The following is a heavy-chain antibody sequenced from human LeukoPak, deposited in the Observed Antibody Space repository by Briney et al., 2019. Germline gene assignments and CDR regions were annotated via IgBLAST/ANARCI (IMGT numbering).Heavy chain of an antibody. D-gene: IGHD6-13*01. Sequence: SETLSLTCAVYGGSFSGDYWSWIRQPPGKGLEWIGEINHSGSTNYNPSLKSRVTISVDTSKNQFSPKLSSVTAADTAVYYCARVVARTRKKSSSWGNWFDPWGQGTLVTASS. CDR1: GGSFSGDY. J-gene: IGHJ5*02. CDR2: INHSGST. CDR3: ARVVARTRKKSSSWGNWFDP. V-gene: IGHV4-34*01.